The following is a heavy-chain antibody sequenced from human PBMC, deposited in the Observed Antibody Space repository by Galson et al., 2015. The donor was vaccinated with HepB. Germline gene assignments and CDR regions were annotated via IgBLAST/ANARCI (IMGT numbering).Heavy chain of an antibody. CDR3: ARAMVRGVIIETLDY. CDR2: ISYDGSNK. Sequence: SLRLSCAASGFTFSSYAMHWVRQAPGKGLEWVAVISYDGSNKYYADSVKGRFTISRDNSKNTLYLQVNSLRAEDTAVYYCARAMVRGVIIETLDYWGQGTLVTVSS. J-gene: IGHJ4*02. D-gene: IGHD3-10*01. CDR1: GFTFSSYA. V-gene: IGHV3-30-3*01.